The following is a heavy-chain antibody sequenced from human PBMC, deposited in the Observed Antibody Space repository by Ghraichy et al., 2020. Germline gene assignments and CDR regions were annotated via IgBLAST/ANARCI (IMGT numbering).Heavy chain of an antibody. D-gene: IGHD4-17*01. CDR2: FDPEDGET. Sequence: ASVKVSCKVSGYTLTELSMHWVRQAPGKGLEWMGGFDPEDGETIYAQKFQGRVTMTEDTSTDTAYMELSSLRSEDTAVYYCATGAQDHYGDYYPHSFDYWGQETLVTVSS. J-gene: IGHJ4*02. V-gene: IGHV1-24*01. CDR3: ATGAQDHYGDYYPHSFDY. CDR1: GYTLTELS.